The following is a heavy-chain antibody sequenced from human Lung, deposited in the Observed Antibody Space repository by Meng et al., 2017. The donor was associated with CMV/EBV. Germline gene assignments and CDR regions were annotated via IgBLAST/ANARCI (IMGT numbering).Heavy chain of an antibody. Sequence: SETLSLXCAVYGGPFSGYYWSWIRQPPGKGLEWIGEINHSGSTNYNPSLKSRVTISVDTSKDQFSLKLSSVTAADTAVYYCARGYIVVVPAAMLRSGLYGMDVWGQGTXVTVSS. D-gene: IGHD2-2*01. CDR3: ARGYIVVVPAAMLRSGLYGMDV. CDR2: INHSGST. CDR1: GGPFSGYY. V-gene: IGHV4-34*01. J-gene: IGHJ6*02.